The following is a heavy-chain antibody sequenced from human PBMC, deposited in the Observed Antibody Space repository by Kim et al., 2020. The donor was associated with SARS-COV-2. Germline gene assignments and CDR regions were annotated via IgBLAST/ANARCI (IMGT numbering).Heavy chain of an antibody. CDR3: ARGKGPLWFGEPWGWFDP. CDR2: IIPIFGTA. CDR1: GGTFSSYA. D-gene: IGHD3-10*01. Sequence: SVKVSCKASGGTFSSYAISWVRQAPGQGLEWMGGIIPIFGTANYAQKFQGRVTNTADESTSTAYMELSSLRSEDTAVYYCARGKGPLWFGEPWGWFDPWGQGTLVTVSS. J-gene: IGHJ5*02. V-gene: IGHV1-69*13.